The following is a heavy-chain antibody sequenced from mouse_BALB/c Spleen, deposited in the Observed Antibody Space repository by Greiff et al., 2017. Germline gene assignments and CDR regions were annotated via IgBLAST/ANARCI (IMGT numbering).Heavy chain of an antibody. CDR3: AREYGNLWYLDV. CDR1: GYTFTSYW. CDR2: IYPGDGDT. J-gene: IGHJ1*01. V-gene: IGHV1-87*01. Sequence: VQLQESGAELARPGASVKLSCKASGYTFTSYWMQWVKQRPGQGLEWIGAIYPGDGDTRYTQKFKGKATLTADKSSSTAYMQLSSLASEDSAVYYCAREYGNLWYLDVWGAGTTVTVSS. D-gene: IGHD2-10*02.